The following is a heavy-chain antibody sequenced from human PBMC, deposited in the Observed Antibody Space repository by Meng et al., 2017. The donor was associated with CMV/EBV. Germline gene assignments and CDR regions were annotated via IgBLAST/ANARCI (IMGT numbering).Heavy chain of an antibody. J-gene: IGHJ6*02. Sequence: SETLSLTCTVSGGSISSYYWSWIRQPPGKGLEWIGYIYYSGSTNYNPSLKSRVTISVDTSKNQFSLKLSSVTAADTAVYYCASLEYSSTDYYYYYGMDVWGQGTTVTVSS. CDR1: GGSISSYY. CDR2: IYYSGST. D-gene: IGHD4-11*01. V-gene: IGHV4-59*01. CDR3: ASLEYSSTDYYYYYGMDV.